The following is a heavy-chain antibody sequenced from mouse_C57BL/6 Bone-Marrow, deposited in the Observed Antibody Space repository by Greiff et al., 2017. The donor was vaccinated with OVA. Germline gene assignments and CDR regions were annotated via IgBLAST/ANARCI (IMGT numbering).Heavy chain of an antibody. CDR1: GYTFTSYW. D-gene: IGHD1-1*01. Sequence: VQLQQPGAELVRPGSSVKLSCKASGYTFTSYWMDWVKQRPGQGLEWIGNIYPSDSETHYNQKFKDKATLTVDKSSSTAYMQLSSLTSEDSAVYYCARSLYYYGSSYAWFAYWGQGTLVTVSA. CDR3: ARSLYYYGSSYAWFAY. V-gene: IGHV1-61*01. CDR2: IYPSDSET. J-gene: IGHJ3*01.